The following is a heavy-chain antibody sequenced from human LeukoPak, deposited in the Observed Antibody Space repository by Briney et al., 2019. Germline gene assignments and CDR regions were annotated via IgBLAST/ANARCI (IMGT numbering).Heavy chain of an antibody. Sequence: TEGPLRLSCAASGFTFSSYAMHWVRQAPGKGLEWVSYISSSGSTIYYADSVKGRFTISRDNAKNSLYLQMNSLRAEDTAVYYCARDSPDCGEGGDCYGEIFDYWGQGTLVTVSS. D-gene: IGHD2-21*02. CDR1: GFTFSSYA. CDR3: ARDSPDCGEGGDCYGEIFDY. J-gene: IGHJ4*02. CDR2: ISSSGSTI. V-gene: IGHV3-48*04.